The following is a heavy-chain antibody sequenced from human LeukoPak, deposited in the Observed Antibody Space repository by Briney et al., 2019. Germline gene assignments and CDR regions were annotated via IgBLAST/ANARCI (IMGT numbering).Heavy chain of an antibody. CDR1: GGTFSSYA. Sequence: SVQVSCKASGGTFSSYAISWVRQAPGQGLEWMGGIIPIFGTANYAQKFQGRVTITADESTSTAYMELSSLRSEDTAVYYCARSYCTNGVCYNYFDYWGQGTLVTVSS. CDR3: ARSYCTNGVCYNYFDY. J-gene: IGHJ4*02. V-gene: IGHV1-69*13. D-gene: IGHD2-8*01. CDR2: IIPIFGTA.